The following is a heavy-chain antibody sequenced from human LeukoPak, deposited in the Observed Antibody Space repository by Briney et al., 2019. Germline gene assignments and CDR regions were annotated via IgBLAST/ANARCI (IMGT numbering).Heavy chain of an antibody. Sequence: SETLSLTCTVSGGSISSSSYYWGWIRQPPGKGLEWIGSIYYSGSTYYNPSLKSRVTISVDTSKNQFSLKLSSVTAADTAVYCCARLEVAGSGSYYHFDYWGQGTLVTVSS. CDR1: GGSISSSSYY. V-gene: IGHV4-39*01. D-gene: IGHD3-10*01. CDR3: ARLEVAGSGSYYHFDY. J-gene: IGHJ4*02. CDR2: IYYSGST.